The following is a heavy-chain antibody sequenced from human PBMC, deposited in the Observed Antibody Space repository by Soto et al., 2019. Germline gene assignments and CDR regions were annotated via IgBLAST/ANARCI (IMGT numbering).Heavy chain of an antibody. V-gene: IGHV3-9*01. CDR1: GFTFDDYA. Sequence: LRLSCAASGFTFDDYAMHWVRQAPGKGLEWVSGISWNSGSIGYADSVKGRFTISRDNAKNSLYLQMNSLRAEDTALYYCAKDLYSSSWYGLAYYYYYGMDVWGQGTTVTVSS. CDR3: AKDLYSSSWYGLAYYYYYGMDV. CDR2: ISWNSGSI. D-gene: IGHD6-13*01. J-gene: IGHJ6*02.